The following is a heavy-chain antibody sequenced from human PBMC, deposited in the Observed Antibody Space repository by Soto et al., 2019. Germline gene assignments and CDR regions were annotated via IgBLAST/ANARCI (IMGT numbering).Heavy chain of an antibody. CDR1: GYTFTSYY. J-gene: IGHJ5*02. V-gene: IGHV1-46*01. CDR3: ARDGMPYSSSWYGLDP. D-gene: IGHD6-13*01. Sequence: ASVKVSCKASGYTFTSYYMHWVRQAPGQGLEWMGIINPSGGSTSYAQKFQGRVTMTRDTSTSTVYMELSSLRSEDTAVYYCARDGMPYSSSWYGLDPWGQGTLVTV. CDR2: INPSGGST.